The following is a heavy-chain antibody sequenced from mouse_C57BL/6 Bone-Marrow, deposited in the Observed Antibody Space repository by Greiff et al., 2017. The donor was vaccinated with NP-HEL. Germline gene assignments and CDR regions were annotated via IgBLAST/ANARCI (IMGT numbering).Heavy chain of an antibody. V-gene: IGHV1-15*01. CDR2: IDPETGGT. Sequence: LVESGAELVRPGASVTLSCKASGYTFTDYEMHWVKQTPVHGLEWIGAIDPETGGTAYNQKFKGKAILTADKSSSTAYMELRSLTSEDSAVYYCTRRGYDGPSDYWGQGTTLTVSS. CDR1: GYTFTDYE. CDR3: TRRGYDGPSDY. D-gene: IGHD2-3*01. J-gene: IGHJ2*01.